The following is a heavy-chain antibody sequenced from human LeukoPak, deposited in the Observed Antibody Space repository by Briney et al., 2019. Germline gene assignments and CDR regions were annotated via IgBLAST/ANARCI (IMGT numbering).Heavy chain of an antibody. V-gene: IGHV4-34*01. Sequence: SETLSLTCAVHGGSFSGYYWSWIRQPPGKGLEWIGEINHSGSTNYNPSLKSRVTISVDTSKNQFSLKLSSVTAADTAVYYCARTPYSSGSIDYWGQGTLVTVSS. CDR2: INHSGST. CDR1: GGSFSGYY. D-gene: IGHD6-19*01. J-gene: IGHJ4*02. CDR3: ARTPYSSGSIDY.